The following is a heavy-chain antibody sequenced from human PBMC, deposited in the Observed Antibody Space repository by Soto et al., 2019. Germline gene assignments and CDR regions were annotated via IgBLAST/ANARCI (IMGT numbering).Heavy chain of an antibody. CDR2: IDPSDSFA. Sequence: RGESLKISCRGSGYSFTNYWITWVRQMPGKGLEWMGRIDPSDSFATYSPSFQGHVTISADTSTTTAYLQWSSLKASDTAIYFCARHDGGGTTSSYYGMDVRGQGTSVTVSS. V-gene: IGHV5-10-1*01. J-gene: IGHJ6*02. CDR3: ARHDGGGTTSSYYGMDV. D-gene: IGHD1-1*01. CDR1: GYSFTNYW.